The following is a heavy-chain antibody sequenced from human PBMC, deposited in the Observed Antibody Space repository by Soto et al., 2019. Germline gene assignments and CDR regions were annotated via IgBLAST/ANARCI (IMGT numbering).Heavy chain of an antibody. J-gene: IGHJ4*02. CDR2: VSATGGNT. CDR1: GFTFSSYG. D-gene: IGHD3-3*02. V-gene: IGHV3-23*01. CDR3: AKDRSPRGIIDY. Sequence: GGSLRLSCAASGFTFSSYGMSWVRQAPGKGLEWVSAVSATGGNTYYADSVKGRFTISRDNSKNTVYLQMNSLRAEDTAIYYCAKDRSPRGIIDYWGQGTLVTVSS.